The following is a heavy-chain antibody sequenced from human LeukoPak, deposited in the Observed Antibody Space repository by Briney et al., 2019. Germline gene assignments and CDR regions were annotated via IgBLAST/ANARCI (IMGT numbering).Heavy chain of an antibody. V-gene: IGHV3-23*03. Sequence: GGSLRLSCAASGFTFSTYGMSWVRQAPGKGLEWVSVIYSGGSTYYADSVKGRFTISRDNSKNTLYLQMNSLRAEDAAVYYCAKAPVTSCRGAFCYPFDYWGQGTLVTVSS. J-gene: IGHJ4*02. CDR1: GFTFSTYG. CDR3: AKAPVTSCRGAFCYPFDY. D-gene: IGHD2-15*01. CDR2: IYSGGST.